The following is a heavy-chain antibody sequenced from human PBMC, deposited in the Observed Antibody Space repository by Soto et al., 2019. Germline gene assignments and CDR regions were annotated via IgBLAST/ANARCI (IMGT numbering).Heavy chain of an antibody. D-gene: IGHD3-3*01. CDR2: INTDGSST. CDR3: ARGPGFWSNFFGS. V-gene: IGHV3-74*01. Sequence: VGSLRLSCTASGFTFSSYWMHWVRHSPGEGLVWVSRINTDGSSTSYADSVKGRFTISRDNAKNTLYLQMNSLRAEDTAVYYCARGPGFWSNFFGSWGQGTLVTVSS. CDR1: GFTFSSYW. J-gene: IGHJ5*01.